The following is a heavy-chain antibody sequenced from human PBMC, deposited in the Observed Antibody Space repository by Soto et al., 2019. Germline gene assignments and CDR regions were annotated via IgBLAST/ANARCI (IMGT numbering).Heavy chain of an antibody. CDR3: ARRWGPTFDF. CDR1: GGSIISYY. V-gene: IGHV4-59*01. Sequence: SETLSLTCTVSGGSIISYYWSWIRQPPGKGLEWIGYIYYSGSTYYNPSLKSRVTISVDTSKNQFSLKLSSVTAADTAVYYCARRWGPTFDFWGQGTLVTVSS. CDR2: IYYSGST. D-gene: IGHD1-26*01. J-gene: IGHJ4*02.